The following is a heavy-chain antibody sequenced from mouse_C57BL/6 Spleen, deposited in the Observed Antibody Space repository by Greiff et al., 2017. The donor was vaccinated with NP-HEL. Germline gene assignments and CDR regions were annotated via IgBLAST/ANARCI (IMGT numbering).Heavy chain of an antibody. CDR3: AISSGAYYFDY. Sequence: EVQLQESGPGMVKPSQSLSLTCTVTGYSITSGYDWHWIRHFPGNKLEWMGYISYSGSTNYNPSLKSRISITHDTSKNHFFLKLNSVTTEDTATYYCAISSGAYYFDYWGQGTTLTVSS. V-gene: IGHV3-1*01. D-gene: IGHD3-1*01. J-gene: IGHJ2*01. CDR1: GYSITSGYD. CDR2: ISYSGST.